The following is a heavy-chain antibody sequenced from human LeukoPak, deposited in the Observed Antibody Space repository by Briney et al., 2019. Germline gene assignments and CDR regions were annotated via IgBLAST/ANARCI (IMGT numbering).Heavy chain of an antibody. CDR1: GLTFSSHW. CDR2: IWYDGSNK. J-gene: IGHJ4*02. V-gene: IGHV3-33*08. D-gene: IGHD4-23*01. Sequence: GGSLRLSCAASGLTFSSHWMHWVRQAPGKGLEWVAVIWYDGSNKYYADSVKGRFTISRDNSKNTLYLQMNSLRAEDTAVYYCARAKLQGYFDYWGQGTLVTVSS. CDR3: ARAKLQGYFDY.